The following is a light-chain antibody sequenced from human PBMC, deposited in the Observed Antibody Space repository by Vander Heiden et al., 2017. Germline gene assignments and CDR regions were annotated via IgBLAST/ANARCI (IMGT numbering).Light chain of an antibody. Sequence: ILITQSPDSLAVFLGERATINCKSSQSVLYSSNNKNYLAWSQQKPGQPPKLRIYWASTRESGVPDRFSASGYGTDFTLTISSLQAEDLAVYYCQQYDRPPLFTFGHGTKVDIK. CDR2: WAS. CDR3: QQYDRPPLFT. V-gene: IGKV4-1*01. CDR1: QSVLYSSNNKNY. J-gene: IGKJ3*01.